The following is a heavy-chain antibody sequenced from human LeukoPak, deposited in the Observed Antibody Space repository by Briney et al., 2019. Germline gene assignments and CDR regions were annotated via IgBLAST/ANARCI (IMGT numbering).Heavy chain of an antibody. J-gene: IGHJ4*02. CDR2: ISSNGVST. D-gene: IGHD2-2*01. Sequence: PGGSLRLSCAASGFTFSSYAMHWVRQAPGKGLEYVSAISSNGVSTYYANSVKGRFTISRDNSKNTLYLQMGSLRAEDMAVYYCARVAPPHIVVVGGHIDYWGQGTLVTVSS. V-gene: IGHV3-64*01. CDR3: ARVAPPHIVVVGGHIDY. CDR1: GFTFSSYA.